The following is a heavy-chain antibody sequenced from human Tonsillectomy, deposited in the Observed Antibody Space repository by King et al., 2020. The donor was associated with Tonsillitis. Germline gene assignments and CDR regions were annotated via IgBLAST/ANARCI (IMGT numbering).Heavy chain of an antibody. CDR2: ISYDGSNK. Sequence: VQLVESGGGVVQPGRSLRLSCAASGFTFSSYAMHWVRQAPGKGLEWVAVISYDGSNKYYADSVKGRFTISRDNSKNTLYLQMNSLIAEDTAVYYCARDSENYDSSGYRKPLYFDYWGQGTLVTVSS. D-gene: IGHD3-22*01. CDR1: GFTFSSYA. V-gene: IGHV3-30-3*01. J-gene: IGHJ4*02. CDR3: ARDSENYDSSGYRKPLYFDY.